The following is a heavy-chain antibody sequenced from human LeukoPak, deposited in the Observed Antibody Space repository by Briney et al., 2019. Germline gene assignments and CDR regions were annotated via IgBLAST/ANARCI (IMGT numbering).Heavy chain of an antibody. Sequence: SQTLSHTFAISGDSVSSKNSAWNWIRQSPLRGLEWLGRTYYRSKWSKDYAVSVRSRITINPDTSKNQFSLQLNSVTPEDTAVYYCARDLNGDFSLDSWGQGTLVTVSS. CDR3: ARDLNGDFSLDS. CDR2: TYYRSKWSK. J-gene: IGHJ4*02. D-gene: IGHD4-17*01. V-gene: IGHV6-1*01. CDR1: GDSVSSKNSA.